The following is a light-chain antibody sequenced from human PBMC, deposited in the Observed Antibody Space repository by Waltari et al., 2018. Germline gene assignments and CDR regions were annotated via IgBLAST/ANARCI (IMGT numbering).Light chain of an antibody. CDR1: QRVPNNY. J-gene: IGKJ2*01. V-gene: IGKV3-20*01. CDR3: QQYITTPYT. CDR2: GAS. Sequence: EIVLTQSPGTLSLSPGERVTLSCRASQRVPNNYVAWHQQKPGQSPRLLIYGASIRLTGIPDRFSGSGSGTYFTLTISRLEPEDFAVYHCQQYITTPYTFGQGTRLEIK.